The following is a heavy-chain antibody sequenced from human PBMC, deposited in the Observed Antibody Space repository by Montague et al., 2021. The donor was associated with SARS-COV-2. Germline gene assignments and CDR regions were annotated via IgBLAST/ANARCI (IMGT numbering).Heavy chain of an antibody. CDR2: ISHSGST. Sequence: SETLSLTCAVYGGSLSGYYWSWIRQPPGEGLEWIAEISHSGSTSYSPSLKSRVIISVDTSKNQFSLKLSSATAADTAVYYCARVPYRLLFVPRYYGMDVWGQGTTVTVSS. J-gene: IGHJ6*02. D-gene: IGHD2-2*01. CDR1: GGSLSGYY. V-gene: IGHV4-34*01. CDR3: ARVPYRLLFVPRYYGMDV.